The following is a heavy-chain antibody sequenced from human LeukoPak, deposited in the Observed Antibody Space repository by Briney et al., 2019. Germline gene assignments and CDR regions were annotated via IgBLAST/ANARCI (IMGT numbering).Heavy chain of an antibody. CDR2: IYNGGII. D-gene: IGHD3-10*01. CDR3: ASIPYYYGSGNAY. CDR1: GDSISRYY. J-gene: IGHJ4*02. V-gene: IGHV4-4*07. Sequence: SQTLSLTCTVSGDSISRYYWSWIRQPAGKGLEWIGRIYNGGIITYNPSLKSRVTMSIDTSNNQFSLRLSSVTAADTAVYYCASIPYYYGSGNAYWGQGTLVTVSS.